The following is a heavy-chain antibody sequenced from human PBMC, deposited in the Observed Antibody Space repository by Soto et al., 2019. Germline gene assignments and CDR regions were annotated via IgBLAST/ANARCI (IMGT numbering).Heavy chain of an antibody. CDR1: GFIFSDYA. CDR3: AKVAGGLGSFDL. Sequence: EVQLLESGGGLARPGGSLRLSCVASGFIFSDYAMTWVRQAPGKGLEWVATISASGGNIEYADSLKGRFTISRDNSKNTFYLHLNALTADDTAIHSCAKVAGGLGSFDLWGRGTLVTVSS. D-gene: IGHD3-16*01. CDR2: ISASGGNI. V-gene: IGHV3-23*01. J-gene: IGHJ2*01.